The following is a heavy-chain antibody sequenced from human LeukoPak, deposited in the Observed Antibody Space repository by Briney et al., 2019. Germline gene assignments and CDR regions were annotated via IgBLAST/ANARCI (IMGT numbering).Heavy chain of an antibody. J-gene: IGHJ4*02. D-gene: IGHD1-1*01. CDR1: GFSFSSYA. V-gene: IGHV3-23*01. CDR3: AKLVLFSGTTGDLNY. Sequence: GGSLRLSCAASGFSFSSYAMSWVRQAPGKGLEWVSTITASGGSTYYADSVKGRFTISRDNSKNTLYLQINSLRAEDTALYYCAKLVLFSGTTGDLNYWGQGSLVTVSS. CDR2: ITASGGST.